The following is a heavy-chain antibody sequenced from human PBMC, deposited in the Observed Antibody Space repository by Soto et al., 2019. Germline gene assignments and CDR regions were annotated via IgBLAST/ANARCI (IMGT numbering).Heavy chain of an antibody. D-gene: IGHD2-8*01. J-gene: IGHJ4*02. Sequence: SETLSLTCSVSGDYITTSGYYWGWIRQPPGKGLQWIGNVYGTGSTFSHPSLTSRVFISVDTSKNEFALRLTSVTAADTAVYYCARSHYTYGLLIDYWGPGTLVTVS. V-gene: IGHV4-39*01. CDR3: ARSHYTYGLLIDY. CDR1: GDYITTSGYY. CDR2: VYGTGST.